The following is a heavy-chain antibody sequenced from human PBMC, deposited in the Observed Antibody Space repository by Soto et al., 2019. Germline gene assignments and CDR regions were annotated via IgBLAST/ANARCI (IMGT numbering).Heavy chain of an antibody. D-gene: IGHD2-2*01. CDR2: IIPIFGTA. CDR1: GGTFSSYA. V-gene: IGHV1-69*13. CDR3: ARDSGGFPPVVQAAIAWFDP. Sequence: ASVKVSCKASGGTFSSYAISWVRQAPGQGLEWMGGIIPIFGTANYAQKFQGRVTITADESTSTAYMELSSLRSEDTAVYHCARDSGGFPPVVQAAIAWFDPWGQGTLVTVSS. J-gene: IGHJ5*02.